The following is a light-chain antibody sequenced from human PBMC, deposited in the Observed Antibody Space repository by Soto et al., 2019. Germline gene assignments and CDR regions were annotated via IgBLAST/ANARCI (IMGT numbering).Light chain of an antibody. Sequence: DIQMTQSPSSLSASVGDTVTITCRASQNIANYLNWYQQKPGKAPNLLIYAASTLQTGVPSKFRGSGSGTEFTLTISSLQPEDFATYYCQQSYSTSITFGQGTRLE. V-gene: IGKV1-39*01. CDR2: AAS. J-gene: IGKJ5*01. CDR1: QNIANY. CDR3: QQSYSTSIT.